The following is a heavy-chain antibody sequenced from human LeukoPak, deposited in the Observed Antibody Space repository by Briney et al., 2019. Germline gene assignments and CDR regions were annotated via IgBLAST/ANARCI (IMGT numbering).Heavy chain of an antibody. CDR2: INHSGST. V-gene: IGHV4-34*01. Sequence: SETLSLTCAVYGGSFSGYYWSWIRQPPGKGLEWIGEINHSGSTSCNPSLKSRVTISVDTSKNQFSLKLSSVTAADTAVYYCARHGVPAAMFEGGWFDPWGQGTLVTVSS. CDR3: ARHGVPAAMFEGGWFDP. CDR1: GGSFSGYY. D-gene: IGHD2-2*01. J-gene: IGHJ5*02.